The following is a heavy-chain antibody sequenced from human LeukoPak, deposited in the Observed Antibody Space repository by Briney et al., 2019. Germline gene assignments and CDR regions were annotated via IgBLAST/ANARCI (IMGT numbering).Heavy chain of an antibody. J-gene: IGHJ3*02. Sequence: SETLSLTCTVSGGSISSYYWSWIRQPPGKGLEWIGYIYYSGSTNYNPSLKSRVTISVDTSKNQFSLKLSSVTAADTAVYYCARGGYSGYDTSDAFDIWGQGTMVTVSS. CDR1: GGSISSYY. CDR3: ARGGYSGYDTSDAFDI. CDR2: IYYSGST. V-gene: IGHV4-59*01. D-gene: IGHD5-12*01.